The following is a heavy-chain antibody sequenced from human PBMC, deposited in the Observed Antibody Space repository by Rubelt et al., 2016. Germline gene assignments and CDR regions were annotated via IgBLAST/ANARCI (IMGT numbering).Heavy chain of an antibody. D-gene: IGHD3-22*01. Sequence: QVQLQESGPGLVKSSETLSLTCTVSGGSISSYYWSWIRQPPGKGLEWIAYIHYSGSTKYDPSLKSRVTISVDTSKNQFSLGVNSVTAADTAVYYCAGHYFDSSALSDFWGQGTLVTVSS. V-gene: IGHV4-59*12. J-gene: IGHJ4*02. CDR2: IHYSGST. CDR1: GGSISSYY. CDR3: AGHYFDSSALSDF.